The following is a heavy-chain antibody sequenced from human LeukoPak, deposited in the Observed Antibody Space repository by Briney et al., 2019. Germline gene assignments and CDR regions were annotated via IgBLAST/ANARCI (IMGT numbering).Heavy chain of an antibody. CDR1: XFPFSSSG. D-gene: IGHD2-15*01. J-gene: IGHJ4*02. Sequence: SLRLSCAAXXFPFSSSGMSWVRQAPGKGLEWVSAISGGGDSTFYADSVKGRFTISRDNPKNTLYLQMNSLRAEDTAVYYCAKATRGSCYSASDYWGQGTLVTVSS. CDR3: AKATRGSCYSASDY. V-gene: IGHV3-23*01. CDR2: ISGGGDST.